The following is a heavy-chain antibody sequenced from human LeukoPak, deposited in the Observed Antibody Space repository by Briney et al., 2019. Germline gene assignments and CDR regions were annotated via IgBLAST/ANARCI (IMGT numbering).Heavy chain of an antibody. CDR2: ISWNSGSI. J-gene: IGHJ5*02. D-gene: IGHD3-10*01. CDR1: GFTFDDYA. Sequence: PGGSLRLSCAASGFTFDDYAMHWVRQAPGKGLEWVSGISWNSGSIGYADSVKGRFTISRDNAKNSLYLQMNSLRAEDTAVYYCARGPLWFGELTWFDPWGQGTLVTVSS. V-gene: IGHV3-9*01. CDR3: ARGPLWFGELTWFDP.